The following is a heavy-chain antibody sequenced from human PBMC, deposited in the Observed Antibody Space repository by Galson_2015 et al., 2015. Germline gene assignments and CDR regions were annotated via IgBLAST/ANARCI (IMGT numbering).Heavy chain of an antibody. CDR3: PRVGDRMTTVDY. CDR2: IYHSGST. D-gene: IGHD4-17*01. J-gene: IGHJ4*02. V-gene: IGHV4-38-2*01. Sequence: SETLSLTCAVSGSSISSGYFWAWIRQPPGKGLEWIGSIYHSGSTYYNPSLKSRVTISVDTSKNQFSLKLSSVTAADTAVYYCPRVGDRMTTVDYWGQGTLVTVSS. CDR1: GSSISSGYF.